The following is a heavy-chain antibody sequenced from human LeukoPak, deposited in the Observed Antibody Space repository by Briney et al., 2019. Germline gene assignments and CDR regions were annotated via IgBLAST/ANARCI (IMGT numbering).Heavy chain of an antibody. V-gene: IGHV3-64*01. CDR3: ARDLTNGWHYFDY. CDR2: IGNNGDTT. CDR1: GFIFSSHA. Sequence: GGSLRLSCAASGFIFSSHAMHWVRQAPGKGLEYVSAIGNNGDTTYYANSVKGRFTISRDNSKNTLYLEMGSLRAEDMAVYYCARDLTNGWHYFDYWGQGTLVTVSS. D-gene: IGHD6-19*01. J-gene: IGHJ4*02.